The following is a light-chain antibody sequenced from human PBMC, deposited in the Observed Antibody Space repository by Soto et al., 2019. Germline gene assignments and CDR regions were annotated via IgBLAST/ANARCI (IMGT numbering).Light chain of an antibody. CDR1: KNINTW. CDR3: QQYNSWPLA. V-gene: IGKV1-5*03. Sequence: DIQMTQSPSTLSASVGDRVTITCRASKNINTWVAWYQQKPGKAPKLLIYKASTLKSGVPSRFSGSGSGTEFTLTISSLQPDDFAVYYCQQYNSWPLAFGGGTKVDI. J-gene: IGKJ4*01. CDR2: KAS.